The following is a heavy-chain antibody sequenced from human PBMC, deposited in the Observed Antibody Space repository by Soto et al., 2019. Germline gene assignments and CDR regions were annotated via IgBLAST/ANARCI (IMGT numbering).Heavy chain of an antibody. J-gene: IGHJ6*03. D-gene: IGHD4-17*01. V-gene: IGHV3-64*01. CDR2: ISSNGGST. CDR1: GFTFSSYA. CDR3: ARVGHTVTTIYASYYMDV. Sequence: GSLRLSCAAPGFTFSSYAMHWVRQAPGKGLEYVSAISSNGGSTYYANSVKGRFTISRDNSKNTLYLQMGSLRAEDMAVYYCARVGHTVTTIYASYYMDVWGKGTTVTVSS.